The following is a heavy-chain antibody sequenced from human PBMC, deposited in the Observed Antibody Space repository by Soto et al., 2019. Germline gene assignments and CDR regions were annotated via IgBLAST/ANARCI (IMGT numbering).Heavy chain of an antibody. Sequence: GGSLRLSCAASGFTVSSNYMSWFRQAPGKGLEWVSVIYGGGSTYYADSVKGRFTISRDNSKNTLYLQMNSLRAEDTAVYYCARGDSSEAYYYYYYMDVWGKGTTVTVSS. J-gene: IGHJ6*03. CDR1: GFTVSSNY. CDR3: ARGDSSEAYYYYYYMDV. CDR2: IYGGGST. D-gene: IGHD6-19*01. V-gene: IGHV3-66*01.